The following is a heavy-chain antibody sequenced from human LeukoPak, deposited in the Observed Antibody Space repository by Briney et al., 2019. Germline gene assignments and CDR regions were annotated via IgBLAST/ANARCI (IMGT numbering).Heavy chain of an antibody. J-gene: IGHJ4*02. CDR1: GFTFSNYW. V-gene: IGHV3-7*01. CDR2: IRQDGREI. D-gene: IGHD6-19*01. Sequence: GGSLRLSCEASGFTFSNYWMSWVRQAPGKGLEWVASIRQDGREIYYVDSVKGRFTISRDNAKNSLYLQMNSLRDEDGAVYYCARVAVAGNDYWGQGTLVTVSS. CDR3: ARVAVAGNDY.